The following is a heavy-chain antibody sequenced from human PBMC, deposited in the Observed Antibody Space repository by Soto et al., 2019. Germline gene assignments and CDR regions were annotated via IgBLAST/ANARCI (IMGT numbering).Heavy chain of an antibody. CDR2: IFPDDSDT. CDR1: GYIIKNYW. V-gene: IGHV5-51*01. Sequence: LKISCKASGYIIKNYWIGWVRQMPGQGLEWMGIIFPDDSDTRYSPSFQGHVTISVDKSISTAYVQWSSLKASDSAIYYCFRGGVTSRTFDYWGQGTLVTVSS. CDR3: FRGGVTSRTFDY. J-gene: IGHJ4*02. D-gene: IGHD3-16*01.